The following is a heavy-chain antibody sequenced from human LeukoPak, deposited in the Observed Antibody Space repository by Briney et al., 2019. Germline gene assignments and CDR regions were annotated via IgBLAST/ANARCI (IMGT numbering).Heavy chain of an antibody. CDR1: GFTFSSYA. CDR2: ISGSGAST. D-gene: IGHD3-10*01. J-gene: IGHJ4*02. Sequence: GGSLRLSCAASGFTFSSYAMSWVRQAPGKGLEWVSDISGSGASTYYADSVKGRFTISRDNSRNTLYLQMNSLRAEDTAVYYCARHLLWFGELSGGFDYWGQGTLVTVSS. CDR3: ARHLLWFGELSGGFDY. V-gene: IGHV3-23*01.